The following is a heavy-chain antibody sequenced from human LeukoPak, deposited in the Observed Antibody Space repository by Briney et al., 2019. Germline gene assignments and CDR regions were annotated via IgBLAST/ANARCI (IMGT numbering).Heavy chain of an antibody. CDR2: ISYDGSNK. Sequence: PGGSLRLSCAASGFTFSSYGMHWVRQAPGKGLEWVAVISYDGSNKYYADSVKGRFTISRDNSKNTLYLQMNSLRAEDTAVYYCAKDRSAYSSGYCLGYWGQGTLVTVSS. CDR3: AKDRSAYSSGYCLGY. J-gene: IGHJ4*02. CDR1: GFTFSSYG. D-gene: IGHD3-22*01. V-gene: IGHV3-30*18.